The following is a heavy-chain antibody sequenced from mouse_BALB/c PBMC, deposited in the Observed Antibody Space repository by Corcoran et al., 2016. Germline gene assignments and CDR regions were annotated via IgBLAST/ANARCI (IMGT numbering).Heavy chain of an antibody. CDR2: INTYTGEP. D-gene: IGHD6-1*01. Sequence: QIQLVQSGPELKKPGETVKISCKASGYTITNYGMNWVKQAPGKGLKWMGWINTYTGEPTYADDFKGRLAFSLETSASTAYLQINNLKNEDTATYFCAREPYAMDYWGQGTSVTVSS. V-gene: IGHV9-3-1*01. CDR1: GYTITNYG. CDR3: AREPYAMDY. J-gene: IGHJ4*01.